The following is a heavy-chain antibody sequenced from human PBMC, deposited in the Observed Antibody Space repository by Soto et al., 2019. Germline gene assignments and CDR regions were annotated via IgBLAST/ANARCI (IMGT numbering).Heavy chain of an antibody. J-gene: IGHJ4*02. Sequence: SETLSLTCTVSGGSISSGGYYWSWIRQHPGKGLEWIGYIYYSGSTYYNPSLKSRVTISVDTSKNQFSLKLSSVTAADTAVYYCASSANDLTVFDYWGQGTLVTVSS. D-gene: IGHD3-3*01. CDR2: IYYSGST. CDR1: GGSISSGGYY. V-gene: IGHV4-31*03. CDR3: ASSANDLTVFDY.